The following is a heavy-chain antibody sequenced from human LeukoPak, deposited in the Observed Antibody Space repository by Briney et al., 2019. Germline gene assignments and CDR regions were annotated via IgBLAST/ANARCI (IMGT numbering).Heavy chain of an antibody. CDR1: GGSISSSSYY. V-gene: IGHV4-39*01. CDR3: ARHVDRIVGATAFDY. J-gene: IGHJ4*02. Sequence: SETLSLTCTVSGGSISSSSYYWGWIRQPPGKGLEWIGSIYYSGSTYYNPSLKSRVTISVDTSKNQFSLKLSSVTAADTAVYYCARHVDRIVGATAFDYWGQGTLVTVSS. D-gene: IGHD1-26*01. CDR2: IYYSGST.